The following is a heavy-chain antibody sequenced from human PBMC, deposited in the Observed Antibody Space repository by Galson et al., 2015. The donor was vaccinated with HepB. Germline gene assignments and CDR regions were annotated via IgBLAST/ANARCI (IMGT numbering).Heavy chain of an antibody. CDR2: ISYDGSNE. CDR1: GFTFSSYA. V-gene: IGHV3-30-3*01. J-gene: IGHJ6*02. CDR3: ARDERYFDWLPPYYYYGMDV. Sequence: SLRLSCAASGFTFSSYAMHWVRQAPGKGLEWVAVISYDGSNEYYADSVKGRFTISRDNSKNTLYLQMNSLRAEDTAVYYCARDERYFDWLPPYYYYGMDVWGQGTTVTVSS. D-gene: IGHD3-9*01.